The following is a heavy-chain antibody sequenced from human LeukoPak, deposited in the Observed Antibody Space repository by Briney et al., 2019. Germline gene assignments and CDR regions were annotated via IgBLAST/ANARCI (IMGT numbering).Heavy chain of an antibody. CDR3: ARVVGNYVWGSYRPEGCFDS. J-gene: IGHJ4*02. CDR1: GGTFSSYA. CDR2: IIPILGII. Sequence: ASVKVSCKASGGTFSSYAISWVRQAPGQGLEWMGRIIPILGIINYAQKLQGRVTMTTDTSTSTAYMELRSLRSDDTAVYYCARVVGNYVWGSYRPEGCFDSWGQGTLVTVSS. V-gene: IGHV1-69*04. D-gene: IGHD3-16*02.